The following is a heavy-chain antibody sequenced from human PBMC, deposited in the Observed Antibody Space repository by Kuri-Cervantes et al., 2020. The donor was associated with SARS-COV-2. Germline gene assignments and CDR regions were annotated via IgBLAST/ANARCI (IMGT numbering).Heavy chain of an antibody. CDR2: IYYSGST. Sequence: SETLSLTCTVSGGSISSYYWSWIRQPPGKGLEWIGYIYYSGSTNYNPSLKSRVTISVDTSKNQFSLKLSSVTAADTAVYYCARGVGAVTIDYWGQGTRVTRSS. CDR3: ARGVGAVTIDY. CDR1: GGSISSYY. J-gene: IGHJ4*02. D-gene: IGHD4-17*01. V-gene: IGHV4-59*01.